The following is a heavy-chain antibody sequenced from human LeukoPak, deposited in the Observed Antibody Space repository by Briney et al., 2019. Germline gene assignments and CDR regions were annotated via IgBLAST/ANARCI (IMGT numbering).Heavy chain of an antibody. CDR1: GFTFSNLW. CDR2: IKQDGSEK. Sequence: GGSLRLSCAASGFTFSNLWMSWVRQAPGKGLKWVANIKQDGSEKYYVDSVKGRFTISRDNAQNSLYLQMNSLRAEDTAVYYCAKDKYYYGSGNDYWGQGTLVTVSS. D-gene: IGHD3-10*01. J-gene: IGHJ4*02. CDR3: AKDKYYYGSGNDY. V-gene: IGHV3-7*03.